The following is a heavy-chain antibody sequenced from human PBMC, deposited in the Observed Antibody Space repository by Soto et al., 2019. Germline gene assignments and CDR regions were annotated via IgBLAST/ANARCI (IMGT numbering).Heavy chain of an antibody. Sequence: QVQLVQSGAEVKKPGSSVKVSCKASGGTFSSYAISWVRRAPGQGLEWMGGIIPIFGTANYAQKFQGRVTITADEPTSTAYRGLSSLRSEDTAVYYCARRAHVDSSSSGRVGYYYYYSGMDVWGQGTTVTVSS. J-gene: IGHJ6*02. CDR1: GGTFSSYA. D-gene: IGHD6-6*01. CDR3: ARRAHVDSSSSGRVGYYYYYSGMDV. V-gene: IGHV1-69*01. CDR2: IIPIFGTA.